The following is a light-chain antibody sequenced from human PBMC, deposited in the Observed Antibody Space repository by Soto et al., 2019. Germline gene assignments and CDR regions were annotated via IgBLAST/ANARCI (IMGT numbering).Light chain of an antibody. V-gene: IGKV1-5*01. CDR2: DVS. CDR3: QQYNFSSNT. J-gene: IGKJ2*01. CDR1: QNVHSW. Sequence: DIQMTQSPSTLSASVGDSVTITCRASQNVHSWLAWYQQKPGKAPKLLIYDVSSLESGVPSRFSGSGSGTEFTLTISSLQPDDFATYYCQQYNFSSNTFGQGTTLEIK.